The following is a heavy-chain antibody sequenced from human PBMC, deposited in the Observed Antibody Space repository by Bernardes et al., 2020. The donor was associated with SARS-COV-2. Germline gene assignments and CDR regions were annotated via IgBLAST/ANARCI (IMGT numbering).Heavy chain of an antibody. Sequence: GGSLRLSCAASGFTFSSYWMSWVRQAPGKGLEWVAKIKQDGSDKYYVDSVKGRFTISRDNAKQSLYLQMTSLRAEDTAVYYCARDRGAGYFYGVFDYWGQGTLVTVSS. CDR1: GFTFSSYW. J-gene: IGHJ4*02. D-gene: IGHD4-17*01. V-gene: IGHV3-7*01. CDR3: ARDRGAGYFYGVFDY. CDR2: IKQDGSDK.